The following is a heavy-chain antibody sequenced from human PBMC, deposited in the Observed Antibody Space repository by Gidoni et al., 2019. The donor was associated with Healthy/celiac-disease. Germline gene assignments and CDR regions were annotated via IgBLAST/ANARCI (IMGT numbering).Heavy chain of an antibody. CDR1: GFTFGDYA. CDR2: IRSKAYGGTT. D-gene: IGHD2-2*02. CDR3: TRRGRYCSSTSCFTYYYMDV. V-gene: IGHV3-49*04. J-gene: IGHJ6*03. Sequence: EVQLVESGGGLVQPGRSLRLSCTASGFTFGDYAMSWVRQAPGKGLEWVGFIRSKAYGGTTEYAASVKGRFTISRDDSKSIAYLQMNSLKTEDTAVYYCTRRGRYCSSTSCFTYYYMDVWGKGTTVTVSS.